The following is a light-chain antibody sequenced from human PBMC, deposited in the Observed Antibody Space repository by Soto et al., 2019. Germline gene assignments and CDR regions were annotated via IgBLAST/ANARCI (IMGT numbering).Light chain of an antibody. CDR3: QQYKDNPLT. CDR1: QSISSW. V-gene: IGKV1-5*03. CDR2: KSS. J-gene: IGKJ4*01. Sequence: DIQMTQCPSTLSASVGDRVTITCRASQSISSWLAWYQQKPGKAPNRLIYKSSTLVCGVPSRFSGSGSRTEFTLTISSVEPDDFATNCCQQYKDNPLTFGGGTKVDIK.